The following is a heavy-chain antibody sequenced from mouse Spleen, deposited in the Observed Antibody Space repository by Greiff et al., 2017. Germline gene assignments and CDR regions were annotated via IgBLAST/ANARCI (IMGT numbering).Heavy chain of an antibody. CDR1: GFTFSSYG. CDR3: ARDQGYAPFAY. J-gene: IGHJ3*01. CDR2: INSNGGST. Sequence: EVKVVESGGGLVQPGGSLKLSCAASGFTFSSYGMSWVRQTPDKRLELVATINSNGGSTYYPDSVKGRFTISRDNAKNTLYLQMSSLKSEDTAMYYCARDQGYAPFAYWGQGTLVTVSA. V-gene: IGHV5-6-3*01. D-gene: IGHD3-1*01.